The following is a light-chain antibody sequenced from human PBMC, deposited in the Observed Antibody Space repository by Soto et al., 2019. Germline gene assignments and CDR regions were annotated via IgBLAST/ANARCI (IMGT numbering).Light chain of an antibody. V-gene: IGKV3-15*01. CDR1: QSINTN. Sequence: EIVMTQSPGTLSVSPGERAALSCRASQSINTNLAWYQQKPGQAPRLLIYGASTRATGIPDRFSGSGSGTEFTLFINSLQSEDFAVYYCQHYKNWPPPWTFGQGTKVEIK. CDR2: GAS. CDR3: QHYKNWPPPWT. J-gene: IGKJ1*01.